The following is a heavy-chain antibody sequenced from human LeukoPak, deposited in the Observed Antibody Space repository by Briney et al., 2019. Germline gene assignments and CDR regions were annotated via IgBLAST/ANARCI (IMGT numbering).Heavy chain of an antibody. CDR2: IYYSGST. CDR1: GGSLSSYY. Sequence: SETLSLTCTVSGGSLSSYYWSWIRQPPGKGLEWIGYIYYSGSTNYNPSLESRVTISIETSKNQFSLKLSSVTAADTAVYYCARYYDNSGYGFFQHWGQGTLVTASS. J-gene: IGHJ1*01. D-gene: IGHD3-22*01. CDR3: ARYYDNSGYGFFQH. V-gene: IGHV4-59*08.